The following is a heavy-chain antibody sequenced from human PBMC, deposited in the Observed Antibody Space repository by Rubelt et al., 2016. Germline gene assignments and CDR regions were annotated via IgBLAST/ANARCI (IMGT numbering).Heavy chain of an antibody. J-gene: IGHJ6*02. CDR2: IFHSGST. CDR1: GGSISSGDW. D-gene: IGHD3-16*02. Sequence: QVQLQESGPGLVKPSGTLTLTCAVSGGSISSGDWWSWVRQSPGKGLEWVGEIFHSGSTNHHLSLKGGGHISLDKAKNQFSLSLTSVTAADTAVYYCARVLEYRTRAHYYYGMDVWGQGTTVTVSS. CDR3: ARVLEYRTRAHYYYGMDV. V-gene: IGHV4-4*02.